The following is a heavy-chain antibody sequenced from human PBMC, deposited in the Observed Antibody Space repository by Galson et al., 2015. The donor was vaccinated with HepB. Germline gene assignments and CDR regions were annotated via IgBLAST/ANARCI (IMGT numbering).Heavy chain of an antibody. CDR1: GFTFSSYA. CDR3: AKTQWLVLWYFDY. CDR2: ISYDGSNK. J-gene: IGHJ4*02. D-gene: IGHD6-19*01. Sequence: SLRLSCAASGFTFSSYAMHWVRQAPGKGLEWVAVISYDGSNKYYADSVKGRFTISRDNSKNTLCLQMNSLRAEDTAVYYCAKTQWLVLWYFDYWGQGTLVTVSS. V-gene: IGHV3-30*04.